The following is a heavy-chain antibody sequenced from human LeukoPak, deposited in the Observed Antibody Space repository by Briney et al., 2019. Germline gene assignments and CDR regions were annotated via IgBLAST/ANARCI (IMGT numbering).Heavy chain of an antibody. CDR3: ARRKDTMVRGVIIFGY. D-gene: IGHD3-10*01. Sequence: ASVKVSCKASGYTFTSYDINWVRQATGQGLEWMGWMNPNSGNTGYAQKFQGRVTMTRNTSISTAYMELSSLRSEDTAVYYCARRKDTMVRGVIIFGYWGQGTLVTVSS. J-gene: IGHJ4*02. V-gene: IGHV1-8*01. CDR2: MNPNSGNT. CDR1: GYTFTSYD.